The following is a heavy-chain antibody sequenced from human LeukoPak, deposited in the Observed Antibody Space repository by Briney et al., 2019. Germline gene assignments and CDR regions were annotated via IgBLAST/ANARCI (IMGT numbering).Heavy chain of an antibody. CDR3: ARDDAAEGIVGE. CDR2: ISSSSSYI. D-gene: IGHD1-26*01. V-gene: IGHV3-21*01. CDR1: GFTFSSYS. Sequence: PGGSLRLSCAASGFTFSSYSMNWVPQAPGKGLEWVSSISSSSSYIYYADSVKGRFTISRDNAKNSLYLQMNSLRAEDTAVYYCARDDAAEGIVGEWGQGTLVTVSS. J-gene: IGHJ4*02.